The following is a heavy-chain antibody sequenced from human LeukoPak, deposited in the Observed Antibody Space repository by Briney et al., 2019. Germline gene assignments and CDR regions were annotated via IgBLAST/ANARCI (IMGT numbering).Heavy chain of an antibody. CDR1: GGSISSGSYY. D-gene: IGHD1-26*01. CDR2: IYTSGST. J-gene: IGHJ6*03. V-gene: IGHV4-61*02. Sequence: SQTLSLTCTVSGGSISSGSYYWNWIRQPAGRGLEWIGRIYTSGSTNYNPSLKSRVTISVDTSKNQFSLKLSSVTAADTAVYYCASSRWDLPCYYYYYMDVWGKGTTVTISS. CDR3: ASSRWDLPCYYYYYMDV.